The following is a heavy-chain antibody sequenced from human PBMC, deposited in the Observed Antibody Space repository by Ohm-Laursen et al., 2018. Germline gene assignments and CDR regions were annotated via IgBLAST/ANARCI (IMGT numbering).Heavy chain of an antibody. CDR1: GGSISSSSYY. CDR2: IYYSGST. D-gene: IGHD2-21*02. Sequence: SDTLSLTCTASGGSISSSSYYWGWIRQPPGKGLEWIGSIYYSGSTYYNPSLKSRFTISVNTSKNHFSVKLSSVTAADTAVYYCARHAAYCGGDCYSRWFDPWGQGTLVTVSS. CDR3: ARHAAYCGGDCYSRWFDP. V-gene: IGHV4-39*01. J-gene: IGHJ5*02.